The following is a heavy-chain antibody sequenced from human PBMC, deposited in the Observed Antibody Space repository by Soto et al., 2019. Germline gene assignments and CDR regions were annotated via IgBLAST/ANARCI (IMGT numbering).Heavy chain of an antibody. J-gene: IGHJ4*02. D-gene: IGHD3-22*01. V-gene: IGHV4-30-4*01. CDR1: GGSISSGDYY. CDR3: ARINFKTYYYDSSGYIDY. Sequence: SETLSLTCTVSGGSISSGDYYWSWIRQPPGKGLEWIGYIYYSGSTYYNPSLKSRVTISVDTSKNQFSLKLSSVTAADTAVYYCARINFKTYYYDSSGYIDYWGQGTLVTVSS. CDR2: IYYSGST.